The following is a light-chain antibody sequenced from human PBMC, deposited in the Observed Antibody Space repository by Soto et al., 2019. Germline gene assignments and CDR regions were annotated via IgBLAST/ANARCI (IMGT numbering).Light chain of an antibody. CDR3: QASDSTPHFT. Sequence: DIQVTQSPSSLSASVGDRVSITCRASQSLGTFLNWYQQKPGKAPKLLIYAASSLQSGVPSRFSGSGSGTDSTLTISGLQPEDFATYYCQASDSTPHFTFGPGTRVDVK. V-gene: IGKV1-39*01. CDR2: AAS. CDR1: QSLGTF. J-gene: IGKJ3*01.